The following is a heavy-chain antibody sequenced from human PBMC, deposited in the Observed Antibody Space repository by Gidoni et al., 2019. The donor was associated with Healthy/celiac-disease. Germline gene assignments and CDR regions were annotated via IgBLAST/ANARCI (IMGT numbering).Heavy chain of an antibody. CDR3: ARVSREPLQNYMDV. J-gene: IGHJ6*03. V-gene: IGHV1-69*06. CDR2: IIPIFGTA. CDR1: GGTFSSYA. Sequence: QVQLVQSGAEVKKPGSSVKVSFNASGGTFSSYAISWVRQAPGQGLEWMGGIIPIFGTANDAQKFQGRVTITADKSTSTAYMELSSLRSEDTAVYYCARVSREPLQNYMDVWGKGTTVTVSS.